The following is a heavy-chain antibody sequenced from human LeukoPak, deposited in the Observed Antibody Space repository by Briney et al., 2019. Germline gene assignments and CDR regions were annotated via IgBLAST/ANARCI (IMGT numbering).Heavy chain of an antibody. V-gene: IGHV4-4*07. J-gene: IGHJ4*02. CDR2: MYTSGSS. Sequence: PSETLSLTCTVSSGPMSSYYWTWIRQPAGKGLEWIGRMYTSGSSNYSPSLKSRVTMSIDTSKKQFSLRLHSVTAADTAVYYCARGHQVCSGGSCGDFDYWGQGTLVTVS. D-gene: IGHD2-15*01. CDR1: SGPMSSYY. CDR3: ARGHQVCSGGSCGDFDY.